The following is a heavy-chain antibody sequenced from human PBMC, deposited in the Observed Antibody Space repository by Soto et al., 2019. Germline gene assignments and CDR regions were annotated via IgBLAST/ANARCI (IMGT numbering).Heavy chain of an antibody. J-gene: IGHJ4*02. CDR2: IYYSGST. V-gene: IGHV4-59*08. Sequence: SETLCLTCTVSGGSISSYYWSWIRQPPGKGLEWIGYIYYSGSTNYNPSLKSRVTISVDTSKNQFSLKLSSVTAADTAVSYCARHHDSWGQGTLVTVSS. CDR1: GGSISSYY. CDR3: ARHHDS.